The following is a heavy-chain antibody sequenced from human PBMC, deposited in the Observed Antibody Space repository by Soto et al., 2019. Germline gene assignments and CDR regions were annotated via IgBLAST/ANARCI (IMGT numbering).Heavy chain of an antibody. CDR1: GGSISSGGYY. J-gene: IGHJ6*03. Sequence: QVQLQESGPGLVKPSQTLSLTYTVSGGSISSGGYYWSWIRQHPGKGLEWIGYIYYSGSTYYNPSLKSRVTISVDTSKNQFSLKLSSVTAADTAVYYCARRDSGYADYMDVWGKGTTVTVSS. CDR3: ARRDSGYADYMDV. D-gene: IGHD5-12*01. V-gene: IGHV4-31*03. CDR2: IYYSGST.